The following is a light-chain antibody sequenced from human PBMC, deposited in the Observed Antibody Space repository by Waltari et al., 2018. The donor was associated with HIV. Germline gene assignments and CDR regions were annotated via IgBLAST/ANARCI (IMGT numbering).Light chain of an antibody. CDR1: QSVLYKSNNKNH. J-gene: IGKJ1*01. Sequence: DIVMTQSPDSLPVSLGARATITCKSSQSVLYKSNNKNHLAWYQHKVGQPPKLLIYWASVRESGVPERFSGSGSGTDFTLTISSLQAEDVAVYYCQQYYGDIWTFGQGTKVEIK. CDR2: WAS. CDR3: QQYYGDIWT. V-gene: IGKV4-1*01.